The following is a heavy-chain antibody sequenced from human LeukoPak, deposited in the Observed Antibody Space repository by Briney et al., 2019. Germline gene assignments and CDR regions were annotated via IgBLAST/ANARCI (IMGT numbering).Heavy chain of an antibody. J-gene: IGHJ4*02. CDR2: ISSSSSYI. D-gene: IGHD6-13*01. CDR1: GFTFGDCT. CDR3: ARDAAAGRRGY. Sequence: PGGSLRLSCTASGFTFGDCTMSWVRQAPGKGLEWVSSISSSSSYIYYADSVKGRFTISRDNAKNSLYLQMNSLRAEDTAVYYCARDAAAGRRGYWGQGTLVTVSS. V-gene: IGHV3-21*01.